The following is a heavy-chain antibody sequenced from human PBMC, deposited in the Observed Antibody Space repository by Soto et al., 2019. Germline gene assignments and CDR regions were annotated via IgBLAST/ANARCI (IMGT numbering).Heavy chain of an antibody. J-gene: IGHJ4*02. D-gene: IGHD3-10*01. CDR1: GGSISSGNIY. CDR2: IYYTGST. V-gene: IGHV4-30-4*01. Sequence: SETLSLTCTVSGGSISSGNIYWSWIRQPPGKGLEWIGYIYYTGSTYYNPSLTSRVTISVDPSKNQFSLTLTSVTAADTAIYYCARVTMVRGVMAYYWGQGTLVTVSS. CDR3: ARVTMVRGVMAYY.